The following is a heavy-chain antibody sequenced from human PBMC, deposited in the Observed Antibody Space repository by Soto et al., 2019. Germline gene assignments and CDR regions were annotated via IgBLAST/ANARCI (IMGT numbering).Heavy chain of an antibody. CDR2: IYFDDDK. Sequence: QITLKESGPPLVKPTQILTLTCTFSGFSLSTSGVGVGWIRQPPGKALEWLALIYFDDDKRYSPSLQSRLTITTDTSKNQVVLTMTNMDPVDTATYYCATHGSGTYYNPMYNWFDPWGQGTLVTVSS. J-gene: IGHJ5*02. CDR1: GFSLSTSGVG. CDR3: ATHGSGTYYNPMYNWFDP. D-gene: IGHD3-10*01. V-gene: IGHV2-5*02.